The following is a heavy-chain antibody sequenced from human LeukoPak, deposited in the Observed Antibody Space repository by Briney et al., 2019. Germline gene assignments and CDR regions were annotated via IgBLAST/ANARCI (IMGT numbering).Heavy chain of an antibody. V-gene: IGHV3-11*04. CDR3: AKARRVGCSSTSCYTLTPYDY. Sequence: GGSLRLSCAASGFTFSDYYMSWIRQAPGKGLEWVSYIGSSGSTIYYADSVKGRFTISRDNSKNTLYLQMNSLRAEDTAVYYCAKARRVGCSSTSCYTLTPYDYWGQGTLVTVSS. CDR1: GFTFSDYY. D-gene: IGHD2-2*02. CDR2: IGSSGSTI. J-gene: IGHJ4*02.